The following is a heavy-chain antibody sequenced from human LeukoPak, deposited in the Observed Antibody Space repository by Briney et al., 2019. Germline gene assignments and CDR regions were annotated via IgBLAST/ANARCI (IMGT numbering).Heavy chain of an antibody. Sequence: SETLSLTCTVSGGSISSSSYYWGWIRQPPGKGLEWIGSIYYSGSTYYNPSLKSRVTISVDTSKNQFSLKLSSVTAADTAVYYCARDRGCSPGGFDYWGQGTLVTVPS. V-gene: IGHV4-39*07. D-gene: IGHD5-18*01. J-gene: IGHJ4*02. CDR1: GGSISSSSYY. CDR2: IYYSGST. CDR3: ARDRGCSPGGFDY.